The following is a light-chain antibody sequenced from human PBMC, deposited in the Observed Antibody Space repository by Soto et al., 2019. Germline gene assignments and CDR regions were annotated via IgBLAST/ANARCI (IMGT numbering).Light chain of an antibody. Sequence: IQLTQSPSSLSASVGDRVTINFRASQAIINYLAWYQQKPGKAPQLLIYGASTLQSGVPSRFSGSGSGTDFTLTIASLQPEDFATYFCQQSYSRPRTFGQGTKVDIK. J-gene: IGKJ1*01. V-gene: IGKV1-39*01. CDR1: QAIINY. CDR3: QQSYSRPRT. CDR2: GAS.